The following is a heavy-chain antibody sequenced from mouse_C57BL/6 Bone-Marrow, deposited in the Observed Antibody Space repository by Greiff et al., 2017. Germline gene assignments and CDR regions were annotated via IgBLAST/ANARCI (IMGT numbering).Heavy chain of an antibody. J-gene: IGHJ3*01. Sequence: EVKLMESGGGLVKPGGSLKLSCAASGFTFSDYGMHWVRQAPEKGLEWVAYISSGSSTIYYADTVKGRFTISRDNAKNTLFLQMTSLRSEDTAMYYCARHDYDGAYWGQGTLVTVSA. CDR1: GFTFSDYG. D-gene: IGHD2-4*01. CDR2: ISSGSSTI. V-gene: IGHV5-17*01. CDR3: ARHDYDGAY.